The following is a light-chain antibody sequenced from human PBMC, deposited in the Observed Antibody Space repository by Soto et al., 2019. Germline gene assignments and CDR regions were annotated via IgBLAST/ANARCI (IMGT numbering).Light chain of an antibody. Sequence: SYELTQPPSVSVAPRQTARIACEGNNIRSNSVHWYHQKPGQAPVLLVFEQSDRPSGIPERFSASKSGTSASLAITGLQAEDEADYYCQSYDASLRGSVFGGGTKLTVL. CDR1: NIRSNS. V-gene: IGLV3-21*02. CDR2: EQS. CDR3: QSYDASLRGSV. J-gene: IGLJ3*02.